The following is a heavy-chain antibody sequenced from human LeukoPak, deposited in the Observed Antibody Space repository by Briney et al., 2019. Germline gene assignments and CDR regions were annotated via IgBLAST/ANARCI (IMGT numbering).Heavy chain of an antibody. Sequence: PSQTLSLTCTVSGGSISSGGYYWSWIRQHPGKGLEWIGYIYYSGSTYYNPSLKSRVTISVDTSKNQFSLKLSSVTAADTAVYYCARGLSGSSYYFDYWGQGTLVTVSS. V-gene: IGHV4-31*03. CDR1: GGSISSGGYY. CDR3: ARGLSGSSYYFDY. D-gene: IGHD1-26*01. CDR2: IYYSGST. J-gene: IGHJ4*02.